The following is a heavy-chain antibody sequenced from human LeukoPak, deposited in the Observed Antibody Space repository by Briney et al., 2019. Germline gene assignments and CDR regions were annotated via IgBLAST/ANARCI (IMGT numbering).Heavy chain of an antibody. V-gene: IGHV4-39*07. CDR1: GGSISSSSYY. CDR3: ARVVDGNWFDP. Sequence: KPSETLSLTCTVSGGSISSSSYYWGWIRHPPGKGLEWIGEINHSGSTNYNPSLKSRVTISVDTSKNQFSLKLSSVTAADTAVYYCARVVDGNWFDPWGQGTLVTVSS. J-gene: IGHJ5*02. CDR2: INHSGST. D-gene: IGHD6-19*01.